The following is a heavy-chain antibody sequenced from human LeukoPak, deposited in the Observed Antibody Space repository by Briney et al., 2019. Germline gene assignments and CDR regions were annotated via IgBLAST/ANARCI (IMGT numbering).Heavy chain of an antibody. J-gene: IGHJ6*03. D-gene: IGHD3-22*01. CDR3: ARHRPHIIYDSSGFSHVHYYYYMDV. V-gene: IGHV5-51*01. Sequence: GESLKISCKGSGYSFTSYWIGWVRQMPGKGLEWMGIIYPGDSDTRYSPSFQGQVTISADKSISTAYLQWSSLKASDTAMYYCARHRPHIIYDSSGFSHVHYYYYMDVWGKGTTVTVSS. CDR1: GYSFTSYW. CDR2: IYPGDSDT.